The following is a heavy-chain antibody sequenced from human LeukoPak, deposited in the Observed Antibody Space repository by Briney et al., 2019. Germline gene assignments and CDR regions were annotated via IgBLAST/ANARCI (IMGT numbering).Heavy chain of an antibody. V-gene: IGHV4-34*01. CDR3: ARDSGYDPGDWLDP. Sequence: SETLSLTCAVYGGSFSGYYWSWIRQPPGKGLGWIGETNHSGSTNYNPSLKSRVTISVDTSKNQFSLKLSSVTAADTAVYYCARDSGYDPGDWLDPWGQGTLVTVSS. J-gene: IGHJ5*02. D-gene: IGHD5-12*01. CDR1: GGSFSGYY. CDR2: TNHSGST.